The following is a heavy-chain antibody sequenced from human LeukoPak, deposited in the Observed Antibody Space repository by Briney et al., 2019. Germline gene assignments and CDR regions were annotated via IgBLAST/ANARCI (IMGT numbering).Heavy chain of an antibody. D-gene: IGHD2-15*01. Sequence: GGSLRLSCAASGFTFSRYWMSWVRQAPGKGLEWVSYISDSGSTIYYADSVKGRFTISRDNAKNSLYLQMDSLRPVDTAVYYCARAQLTYCSGGSCYSYDYWGQGSLVTVSS. J-gene: IGHJ4*02. V-gene: IGHV3-48*04. CDR1: GFTFSRYW. CDR2: ISDSGSTI. CDR3: ARAQLTYCSGGSCYSYDY.